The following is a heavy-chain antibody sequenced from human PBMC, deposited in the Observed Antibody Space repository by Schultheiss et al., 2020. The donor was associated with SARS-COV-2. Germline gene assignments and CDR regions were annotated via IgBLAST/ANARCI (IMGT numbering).Heavy chain of an antibody. V-gene: IGHV3-11*03. Sequence: GGSLRLSCAASGFTVSSNYMSWVRQAPGKGLEWVSYISSSSSYTNYADSVKGRFTISRDNAKNSLYLQMNSLRAEDTAVYYCAKAAAAIDWGQGTLVTVSS. CDR1: GFTVSSNY. CDR2: ISSSSSYT. J-gene: IGHJ4*02. D-gene: IGHD6-13*01. CDR3: AKAAAAID.